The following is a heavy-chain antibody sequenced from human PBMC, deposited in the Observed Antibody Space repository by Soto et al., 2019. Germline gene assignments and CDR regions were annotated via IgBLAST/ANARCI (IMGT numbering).Heavy chain of an antibody. CDR2: MNANSGNT. CDR1: GYTFTSYG. CDR3: ARAANFYYYYMDV. D-gene: IGHD2-15*01. J-gene: IGHJ6*03. V-gene: IGHV1-8*02. Sequence: ASVKVSCKASGYTFTSYGISWVRQATGQGLEWMGWMNANSGNTGYAQKFQGRVTMTRNTSISTAYMELSSLRSEDTAVYYCARAANFYYYYMDVWGKGTTVTVSS.